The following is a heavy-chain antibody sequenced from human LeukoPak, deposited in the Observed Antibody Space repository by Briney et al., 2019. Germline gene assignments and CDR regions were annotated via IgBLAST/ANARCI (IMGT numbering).Heavy chain of an antibody. Sequence: ASVKVSCKASGYTFPSYFMHWVRQAPGQGLEWMGIINPSGGSTSYTQKFQGRVTMTRDTSTSTVYMELSSLRSEDTAVYYCAREGFPPKISDFWSGLGPYYYYGMDVWGQGTTVTVSS. CDR3: AREGFPPKISDFWSGLGPYYYYGMDV. V-gene: IGHV1-46*01. CDR1: GYTFPSYF. J-gene: IGHJ6*02. CDR2: INPSGGST. D-gene: IGHD3-3*01.